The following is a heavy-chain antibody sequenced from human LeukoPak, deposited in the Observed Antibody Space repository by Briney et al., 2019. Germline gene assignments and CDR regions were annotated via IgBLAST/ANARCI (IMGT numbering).Heavy chain of an antibody. D-gene: IGHD5-12*01. CDR1: GGSISSYY. J-gene: IGHJ4*02. CDR3: ARGDSGYDLDYFDY. CDR2: IYYSGST. V-gene: IGHV4-59*01. Sequence: SETLSLTCTVSGGSISSYYWSWIRRPPGKGLEWIGYIYYSGSTNYNPSLKSRVTISVDTSKNQFSLKLSSVTAADTAVYYCARGDSGYDLDYFDYWGQGTLVTVSS.